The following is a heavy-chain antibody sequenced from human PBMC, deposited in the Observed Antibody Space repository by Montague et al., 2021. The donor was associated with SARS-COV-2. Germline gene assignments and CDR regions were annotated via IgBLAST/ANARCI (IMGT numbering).Heavy chain of an antibody. CDR3: ARGTTVSSSGYYTGWFDP. CDR1: GGSIRSGIYY. J-gene: IGHJ5*02. Sequence: TLSLTCTVSGGSIRSGIYYWSWIRQPAGKGLEWIGRIYTSGSTNYNPSLDSRVTISVDTSKNQFSLKLSSVTAADTAVYYGARGTTVSSSGYYTGWFDPWGQGTLVTVSS. D-gene: IGHD3-3*01. CDR2: IYTSGST. V-gene: IGHV4-61*02.